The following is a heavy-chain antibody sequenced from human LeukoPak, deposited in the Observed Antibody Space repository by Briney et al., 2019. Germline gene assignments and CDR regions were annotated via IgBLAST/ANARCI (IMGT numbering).Heavy chain of an antibody. Sequence: PGGSLRLSCDTSGFTFSRFGLHWIRQAPGKGLEWVAVIWYDGSKKYYADSVKGRFTISRDDSKNRLHLQMSSLTAEDTALYYCARDRGVLREWLQCYYFDYWGQGPPVTVSA. J-gene: IGHJ4*02. V-gene: IGHV3-33*01. CDR2: IWYDGSKK. D-gene: IGHD5-24*01. CDR3: ARDRGVLREWLQCYYFDY. CDR1: GFTFSRFG.